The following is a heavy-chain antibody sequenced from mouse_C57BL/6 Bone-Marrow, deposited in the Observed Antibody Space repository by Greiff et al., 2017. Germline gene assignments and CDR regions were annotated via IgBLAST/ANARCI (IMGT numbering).Heavy chain of an antibody. CDR3: TRSRIYYGTNY. Sequence: DVQLQESGAELVKPGASVKLSCTASGFNIKDYYIHWVKQRTEQGLEWIGRIDPEDGETKYAPKFQDKATITADTSSNTAYLQLSSLTSEDTAVYYCTRSRIYYGTNYGGQGTTLTVSS. J-gene: IGHJ2*01. CDR1: GFNIKDYY. V-gene: IGHV14-2*01. CDR2: IDPEDGET. D-gene: IGHD1-1*01.